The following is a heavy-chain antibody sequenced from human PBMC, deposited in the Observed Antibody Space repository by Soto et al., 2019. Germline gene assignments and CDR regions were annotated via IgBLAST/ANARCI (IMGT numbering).Heavy chain of an antibody. CDR1: GYTFSDYA. CDR2: ISASTRNT. CDR3: VRCNCSVGSCYACWHFDL. Sequence: QVQLVQSGGEVKKAGASVKVSCQASGYTFSDYAISWVRQAPGQGLEWMGWISASTRNTEPPQNLQGKVIMTLVTSPNTAYVELRSLRSDDTAVYYCVRCNCSVGSCYACWHFDLWGRGTLVTVSS. V-gene: IGHV1-18*01. J-gene: IGHJ2*01. D-gene: IGHD2-15*01.